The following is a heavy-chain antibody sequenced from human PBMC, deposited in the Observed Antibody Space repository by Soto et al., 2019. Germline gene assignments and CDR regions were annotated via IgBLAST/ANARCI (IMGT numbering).Heavy chain of an antibody. CDR3: AADNMITFGGVIVQHAFDI. Sequence: ASVKVSCTASGYTFTSYGISWVRQAPRQGLEWIGWIVVCNGNTNYAQKLQERVTITRDISTSTAYMELSSLRSEDTAVYYCAADNMITFGGVIVQHAFDIWGQGTMVTVSS. CDR2: IVVCNGNT. V-gene: IGHV1-18*01. J-gene: IGHJ3*02. CDR1: GYTFTSYG. D-gene: IGHD3-16*02.